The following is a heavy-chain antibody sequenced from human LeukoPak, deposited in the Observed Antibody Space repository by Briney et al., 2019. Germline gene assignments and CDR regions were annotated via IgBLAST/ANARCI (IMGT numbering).Heavy chain of an antibody. Sequence: ASVKVSCKASGYTFTGYYMHWVRQAPGQGLEWMGWINPNSGNTGYAQKFQGRVTITRNTSISTAYMELSSLRSEDTAVYYCATADSSSFYFDYWGQGTLVTVSS. V-gene: IGHV1-8*03. J-gene: IGHJ4*02. CDR2: INPNSGNT. CDR3: ATADSSSFYFDY. CDR1: GYTFTGYY. D-gene: IGHD6-6*01.